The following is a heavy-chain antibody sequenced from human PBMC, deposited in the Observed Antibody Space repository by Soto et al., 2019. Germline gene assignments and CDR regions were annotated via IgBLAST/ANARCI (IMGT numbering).Heavy chain of an antibody. CDR2: IYWHGDK. V-gene: IGHV2-5*01. CDR1: GTSLTTNGVG. D-gene: IGHD6-6*01. CDR3: PHRRAAARPFYFDY. J-gene: IGHJ4*02. Sequence: QITLKESGPTLVKPTQTLTLTCTFSGTSLTTNGVGVGWIRQPPGKALEWLALIYWHGDKTYRPSLKSRLTITHDPSTNQVVPTITNMPPVDPAPYYCPHRRAAARPFYFDYWGQGTLVTVSS.